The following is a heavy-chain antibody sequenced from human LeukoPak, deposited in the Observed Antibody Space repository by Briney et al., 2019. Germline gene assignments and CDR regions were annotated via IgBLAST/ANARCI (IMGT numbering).Heavy chain of an antibody. J-gene: IGHJ5*02. CDR1: GGSISSSPYY. Sequence: PSETLSLTCSVSGGSISSSPYYWGWIRQPPGKGLEWIGSIYYSGTTHYNPSLESRVTISVDTSKNQFSLKLASVTAADTAIYYCAKGAGGFSYYNWFDPWGQGTLVTVSS. D-gene: IGHD5-18*01. V-gene: IGHV4-39*07. CDR3: AKGAGGFSYYNWFDP. CDR2: IYYSGTT.